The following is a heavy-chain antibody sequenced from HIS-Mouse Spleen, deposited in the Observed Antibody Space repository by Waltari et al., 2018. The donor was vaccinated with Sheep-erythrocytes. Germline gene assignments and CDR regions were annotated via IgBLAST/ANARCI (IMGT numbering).Heavy chain of an antibody. CDR2: ISSSSSYI. J-gene: IGHJ4*02. CDR3: ARDANWDRGY. CDR1: GFTFSSYS. V-gene: IGHV3-21*01. D-gene: IGHD7-27*01. Sequence: EVQLVESGGGLVKPGGSLRLSCAASGFTFSSYSMNWVRRAPGKGLEGDSSISSSSSYIYYADSGKGRFTISRDNAKNSLYLQMNSLRAEDTAVYYCARDANWDRGYWGQGTLVTVSS.